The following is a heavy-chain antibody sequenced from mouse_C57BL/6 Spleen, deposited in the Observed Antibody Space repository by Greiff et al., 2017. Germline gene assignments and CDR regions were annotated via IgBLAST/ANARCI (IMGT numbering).Heavy chain of an antibody. V-gene: IGHV1-78*01. Sequence: VQLVESDAELVKPGASVKISCKVSGYTFTDHTIHWMKQRPEQGLEWIGYIYPRDGSTKYNEKFKGKATLTADKSSSTAYMQLNSLTSEDSAVYFCASYGSSPHWYFDVWGTGTTVTVSS. D-gene: IGHD1-1*01. CDR3: ASYGSSPHWYFDV. J-gene: IGHJ1*03. CDR2: IYPRDGST. CDR1: GYTFTDHT.